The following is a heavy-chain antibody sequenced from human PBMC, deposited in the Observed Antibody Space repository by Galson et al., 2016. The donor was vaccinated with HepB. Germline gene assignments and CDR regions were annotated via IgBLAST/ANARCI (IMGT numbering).Heavy chain of an antibody. CDR2: ITSAGDKQ. Sequence: SLRLSCAASGFSFNTYSMHWVRQAPGKGLEWVAAITSAGDKQYYTDSVRGRFTISRDNSNNMMYLQMNSLRPEDTSVYYCARYAMGRGSGSYSALDYWGQGTLVAVSS. J-gene: IGHJ4*02. CDR1: GFSFNTYS. CDR3: ARYAMGRGSGSYSALDY. D-gene: IGHD1-26*01. V-gene: IGHV3-30*04.